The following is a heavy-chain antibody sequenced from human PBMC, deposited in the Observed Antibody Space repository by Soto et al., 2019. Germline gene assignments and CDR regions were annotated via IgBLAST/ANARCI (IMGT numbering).Heavy chain of an antibody. V-gene: IGHV3-23*01. J-gene: IGHJ5*02. CDR3: AKDAVAYNGEWDWFDL. D-gene: IGHD3-10*01. Sequence: EGQLLESGGGLVQPGGSLRLSCVASGFTFKNFAKTWVRQAPGKGMEWVSAIGGSGSSANYADSVKGRFTVSRDDSKSTLYLQMSGLRVDDTALYYCAKDAVAYNGEWDWFDLWGQGTLVTVSS. CDR2: IGGSGSSA. CDR1: GFTFKNFA.